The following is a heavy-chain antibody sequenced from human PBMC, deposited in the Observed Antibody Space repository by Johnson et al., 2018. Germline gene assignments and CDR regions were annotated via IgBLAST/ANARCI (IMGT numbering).Heavy chain of an antibody. J-gene: IGHJ3*02. CDR2: IKQDGSEK. D-gene: IGHD3/OR15-3a*01. V-gene: IGHV3-7*01. CDR1: GFTFSNYW. CDR3: AKANDFWTGHRRDDALYI. Sequence: VQLVESGGGLVQPGGSLSLSCAASGFTFSNYWMIWVRQAPRKGLEWVANIKQDGSEKYYVDSVKGRFTISRDNAKNSLYLQMDSLSAEDTAVYYCAKANDFWTGHRRDDALYIWGQGTMVTVSS.